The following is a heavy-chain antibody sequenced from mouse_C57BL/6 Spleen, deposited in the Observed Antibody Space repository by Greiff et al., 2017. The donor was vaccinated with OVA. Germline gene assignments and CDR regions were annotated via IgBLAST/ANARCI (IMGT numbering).Heavy chain of an antibody. J-gene: IGHJ4*01. CDR3: ARSTYGGYYAMDY. Sequence: GHRQQAGPERGKPGAAGKRGGKEGGDNCTDYDINGGKQRPGQGLEWSGWIFPGSGSTYYNEKFKGKATLTVDKSSSTAYMLLSSLTSEDSAVYFCARSTYGGYYAMDYWGQGTSVTVSS. V-gene: IGHV1-75*01. D-gene: IGHD1-1*01. CDR1: GDNCTDYD. CDR2: IFPGSGST.